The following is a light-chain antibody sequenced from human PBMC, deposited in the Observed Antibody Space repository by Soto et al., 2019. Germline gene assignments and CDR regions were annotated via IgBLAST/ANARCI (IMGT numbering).Light chain of an antibody. J-gene: IGLJ3*02. V-gene: IGLV2-8*01. Sequence: QSVLAQPPSASGSPGQSVTISCTGSGSDIGAYNFVSWYQQHPGKAPKLMIFGVTEWPSGVPDRFSGSKSGNTASLTVSGLQADDEAVYYCYSYAGRNIWVFGGGTKVTVL. CDR2: GVT. CDR3: YSYAGRNIWV. CDR1: GSDIGAYNF.